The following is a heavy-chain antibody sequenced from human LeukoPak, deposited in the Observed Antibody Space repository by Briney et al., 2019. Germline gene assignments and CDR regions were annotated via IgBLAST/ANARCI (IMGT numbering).Heavy chain of an antibody. J-gene: IGHJ4*02. CDR1: GFTFRDYY. D-gene: IGHD6-25*01. Sequence: GGSLRLSCAASGFTFRDYYMTWIRQAPGKGLEGFSYISSSGSTIYYADSVKGRFTISRDNAKNSLYLQMNSLRAEDTAVYYCARDTSAAGALGYWGQGTLVTVSS. CDR2: ISSSGSTI. V-gene: IGHV3-11*04. CDR3: ARDTSAAGALGY.